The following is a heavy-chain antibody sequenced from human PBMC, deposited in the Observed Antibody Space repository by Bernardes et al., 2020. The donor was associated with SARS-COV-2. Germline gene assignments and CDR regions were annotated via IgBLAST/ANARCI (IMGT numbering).Heavy chain of an antibody. Sequence: GSLRLSCAASGFTFSSYGMHWVRPAPGKGLEWVAVIWYDGSNKYYADSVKGRFTISRDNSKNTLYLQMNSLRAEDTAVYYCARDQDAITIFGVVLNYYYYYGMDVWGQGTTVTVSS. D-gene: IGHD3-3*01. CDR3: ARDQDAITIFGVVLNYYYYYGMDV. CDR1: GFTFSSYG. CDR2: IWYDGSNK. J-gene: IGHJ6*02. V-gene: IGHV3-33*01.